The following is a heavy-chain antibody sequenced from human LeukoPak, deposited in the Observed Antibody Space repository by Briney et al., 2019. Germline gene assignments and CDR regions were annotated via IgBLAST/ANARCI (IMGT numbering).Heavy chain of an antibody. CDR1: GYTFTSYY. CDR3: ARDLGYCTNGVCYNWFDP. CDR2: INPSGGST. Sequence: GASVKVSCKASGYTFTSYYMHWVRQAPGQGLEWMGIINPSGGSTSYAQRFQGRVTMTRDTSTSTVYKELSSLRSEDTAVYYCARDLGYCTNGVCYNWFDPGAREPWSPSPQ. D-gene: IGHD2-8*01. V-gene: IGHV1-46*01. J-gene: IGHJ5*02.